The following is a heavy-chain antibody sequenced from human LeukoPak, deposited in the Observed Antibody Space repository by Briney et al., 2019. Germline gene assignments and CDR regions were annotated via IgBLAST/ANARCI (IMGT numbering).Heavy chain of an antibody. CDR1: GGSISSSSYY. D-gene: IGHD1-26*01. CDR3: ATSSGSYYY. J-gene: IGHJ4*02. CDR2: MYYSGST. Sequence: SETLSLACTVSGGSISSSSYYWGWIRQPPGKGLEWIGSMYYSGSTYYNPSLKSRVTISVDTSKNQFSLKLSSVTAADTAVYYCATSSGSYYYWGQGTLVTVSS. V-gene: IGHV4-39*01.